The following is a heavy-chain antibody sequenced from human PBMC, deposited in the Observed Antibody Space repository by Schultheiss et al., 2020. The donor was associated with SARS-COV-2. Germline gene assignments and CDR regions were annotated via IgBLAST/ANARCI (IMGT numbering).Heavy chain of an antibody. CDR1: GGSISSSSYY. CDR2: IYYSGST. CDR3: ARDFPGDGIDY. V-gene: IGHV4-39*02. Sequence: SQTLSLTCTVSGGSISSSSYYWGWIRQPPGKGLEWIGSIYYSGSTYYNPSLKSRVTISVDTSKNQFSLKLSSVTAADTAVYYCARDFPGDGIDYWGQGTLVTVSS. J-gene: IGHJ4*02. D-gene: IGHD7-27*01.